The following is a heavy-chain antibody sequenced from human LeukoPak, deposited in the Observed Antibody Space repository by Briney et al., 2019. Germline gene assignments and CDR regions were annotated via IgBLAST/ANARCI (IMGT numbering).Heavy chain of an antibody. Sequence: SGGSLRLSCAASGFTFSSYWMSWVRQAPGKGLEWVANIKQDGSEKYYVDSVKGRFTISRDNAKNSLSLQMNSLGAEDTAVYYCARDYYDSSGYYYSAYWGQGTLVTVSS. CDR1: GFTFSSYW. J-gene: IGHJ4*02. D-gene: IGHD3-22*01. CDR3: ARDYYDSSGYYYSAY. CDR2: IKQDGSEK. V-gene: IGHV3-7*01.